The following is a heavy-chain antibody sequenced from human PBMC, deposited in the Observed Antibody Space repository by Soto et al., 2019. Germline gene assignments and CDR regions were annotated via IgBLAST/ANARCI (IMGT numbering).Heavy chain of an antibody. D-gene: IGHD3-16*01. V-gene: IGHV1-3*01. Sequence: GASVKVSCKASGYTFTSHTMHWVRQAPGQRLEWMGWINAGNGNTKYSQKFQGRVTITRDISASIAYLELTSLRSADTAVYYCARVGGLALSGLFDYWGQGTLVTVSS. J-gene: IGHJ4*02. CDR1: GYTFTSHT. CDR2: INAGNGNT. CDR3: ARVGGLALSGLFDY.